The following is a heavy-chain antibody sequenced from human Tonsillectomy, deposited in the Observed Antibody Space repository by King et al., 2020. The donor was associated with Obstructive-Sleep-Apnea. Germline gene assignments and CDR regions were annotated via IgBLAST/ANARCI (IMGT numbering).Heavy chain of an antibody. CDR2: IYYNGNT. Sequence: VQLQESGPGLVKPSETLSLTCTVSGGSIRKYYWRWIRKPPGKGLEWIGFIYYNGNTTCNPSLKSRVTISVDTSKNQFPLKGSSVTAADTAIYYCARRVQVAAVAGTWYFDLWGRGTLVTVSS. CDR3: ARRVQVAAVAGTWYFDL. V-gene: IGHV4-59*08. J-gene: IGHJ2*01. D-gene: IGHD6-19*01. CDR1: GGSIRKYY.